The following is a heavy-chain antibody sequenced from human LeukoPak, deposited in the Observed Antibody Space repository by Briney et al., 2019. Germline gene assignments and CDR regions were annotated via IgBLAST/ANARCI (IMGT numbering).Heavy chain of an antibody. CDR2: INHSGST. D-gene: IGHD3-10*01. CDR3: ARAKATMVRGGGDY. Sequence: PSETLSFTCAVYGGSFSGYYWSWIRQPPGKGLEWIGEINHSGSTNYNPSLKSRVTISVDTSKNQFSLKLSSVTAADTAVYYCARAKATMVRGGGDYWGQGTLVTVSS. CDR1: GGSFSGYY. J-gene: IGHJ4*02. V-gene: IGHV4-34*01.